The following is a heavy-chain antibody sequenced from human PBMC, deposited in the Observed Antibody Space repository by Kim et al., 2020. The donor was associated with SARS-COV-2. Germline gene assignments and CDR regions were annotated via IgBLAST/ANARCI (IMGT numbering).Heavy chain of an antibody. D-gene: IGHD3-10*01. CDR1: GGSISSYY. Sequence: SETLSLTCTVSGGSISSYYWSWIRQPPGKGLEWIGYIYYSGSTNYNPSLKSRVTISVDTSKNQFSLKLSSVTAADTAVYYCARDRLLWFGGTYYYYGMDVWGQGTTVTVSS. CDR2: IYYSGST. J-gene: IGHJ6*02. V-gene: IGHV4-59*01. CDR3: ARDRLLWFGGTYYYYGMDV.